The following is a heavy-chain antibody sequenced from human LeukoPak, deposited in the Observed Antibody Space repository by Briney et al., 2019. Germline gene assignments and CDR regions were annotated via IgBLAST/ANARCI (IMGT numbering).Heavy chain of an antibody. V-gene: IGHV1-46*01. CDR2: INPGGGST. CDR3: ARDKPYYDFWSGSPYGMDV. CDR1: GYTFTNYY. J-gene: IGHJ6*02. D-gene: IGHD3-3*01. Sequence: ASVKVSCKASGYTFTNYYMHWVRQAPGQGPEWMGIINPGGGSTSYAPKFQGRVTMTRDTSTSTVYMELSSLRSEDTAVYYCARDKPYYDFWSGSPYGMDVWSQGTTVTVSS.